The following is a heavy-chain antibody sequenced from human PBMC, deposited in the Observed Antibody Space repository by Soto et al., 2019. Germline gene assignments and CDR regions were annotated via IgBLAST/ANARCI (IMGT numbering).Heavy chain of an antibody. CDR1: GGTFSSYA. Sequence: QVQLVQSGAEVKKPGSSVKVSCKASGGTFSSYAISWVRQAPGQGLEWMGGIIPISGTANYAQKLQGRVTITADESTSTAYMELSSLRSEDTAVYYCARSQGSSTSLEIYYYYYYGMDVWGQGTTVTLSS. J-gene: IGHJ6*02. D-gene: IGHD2-2*01. CDR3: ARSQGSSTSLEIYYYYYYGMDV. CDR2: IIPISGTA. V-gene: IGHV1-69*01.